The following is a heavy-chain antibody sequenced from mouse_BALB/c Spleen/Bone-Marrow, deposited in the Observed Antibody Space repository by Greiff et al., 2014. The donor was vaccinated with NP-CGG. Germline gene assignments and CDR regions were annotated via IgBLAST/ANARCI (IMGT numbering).Heavy chain of an antibody. CDR1: GHTFTDYA. CDR2: ISTYSGNT. D-gene: IGHD2-14*01. Sequence: QVQLQQSGPELVRPGVSVKISCKGSGHTFTDYAMHWVKQSHAKSLEWIGVISTYSGNTNYNQKFKGKATMTVDKSSSTAYMELARLTSEDSAIYYCARGNRYDGAWFAYWGQGTLVTVSA. CDR3: ARGNRYDGAWFAY. J-gene: IGHJ3*01. V-gene: IGHV1-67*01.